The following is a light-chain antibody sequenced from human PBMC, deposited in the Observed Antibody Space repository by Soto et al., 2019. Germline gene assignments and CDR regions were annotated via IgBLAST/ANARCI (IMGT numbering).Light chain of an antibody. V-gene: IGKV2-28*01. CDR1: QSLLHSNGNTY. J-gene: IGKJ5*01. Sequence: EIVMTQSPLSLTVTPGEPASISCKSTQSLLHSNGNTYLDWYLQKPGQSPQLLIYTLSYRASGVPDRFSGSGSGTDFTLKISRVEADDVGVYYCMQALQIPPTLGQGTRLEIK. CDR2: TLS. CDR3: MQALQIPPT.